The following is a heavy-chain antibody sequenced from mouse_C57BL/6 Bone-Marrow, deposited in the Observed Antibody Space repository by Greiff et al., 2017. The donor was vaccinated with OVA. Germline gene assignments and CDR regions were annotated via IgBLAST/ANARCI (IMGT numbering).Heavy chain of an antibody. CDR1: GYTFTDYY. V-gene: IGHV1-26*01. D-gene: IGHD1-1*01. Sequence: EVQLQQSGPELVKPGASVKISCKASGYTFTDYYMNWVKQSHGQSLEWIGDINPNNGGTSYNQKFKGKATLTVDTSSSTAYMELRSLTSEGSAYYYCARPYGGSSHLAMDYWGQGTSVTVSS. CDR3: ARPYGGSSHLAMDY. J-gene: IGHJ4*01. CDR2: INPNNGGT.